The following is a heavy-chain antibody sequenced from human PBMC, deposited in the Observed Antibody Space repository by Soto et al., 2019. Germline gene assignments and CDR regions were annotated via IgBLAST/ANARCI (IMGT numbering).Heavy chain of an antibody. J-gene: IGHJ6*03. Sequence: EVQLVESGGGLVQPGGSLRLSCAASGFTFGNYWMYWVRQAPGKGLVWVSRINSDGSDSSYADSVKGRLTISRDNVKNTPYLQMDSLRVEDTAVYYCARGDCVGGTCSSLAGSFYYYMDVWGTGPTVTVFS. CDR3: ARGDCVGGTCSSLAGSFYYYMDV. CDR2: INSDGSDS. V-gene: IGHV3-74*01. D-gene: IGHD2-15*01. CDR1: GFTFGNYW.